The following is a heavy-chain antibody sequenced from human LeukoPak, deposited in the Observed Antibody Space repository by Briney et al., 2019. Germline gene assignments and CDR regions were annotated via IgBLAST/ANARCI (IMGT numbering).Heavy chain of an antibody. CDR3: AKGPFFYYDASGYNYFES. Sequence: GGSLRLSCGASGFTFSSHGMNWVRQAPGKGLERVSGISPSGGVTYYTDSVKGRFTISRDNSKDTLYLQMNSLRAEDTAIYYCAKGPFFYYDASGYNYFESWGQGTLVTVSS. D-gene: IGHD3-22*01. CDR2: ISPSGGVT. V-gene: IGHV3-23*01. J-gene: IGHJ4*02. CDR1: GFTFSSHG.